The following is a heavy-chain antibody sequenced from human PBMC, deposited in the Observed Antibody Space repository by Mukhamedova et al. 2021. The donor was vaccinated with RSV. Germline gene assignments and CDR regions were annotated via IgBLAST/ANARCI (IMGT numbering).Heavy chain of an antibody. CDR2: MNPNSGNT. Sequence: ATGQGLEWMGWMNPNSGNTGYAQKFQGRDTMTRNTSISTAYMELSSLRSEDTAVYYCARGRRDGYNYNLYWGQGTLVTVSS. V-gene: IGHV1-8*01. J-gene: IGHJ4*02. CDR3: ARGRRDGYNYNLY. D-gene: IGHD5-24*01.